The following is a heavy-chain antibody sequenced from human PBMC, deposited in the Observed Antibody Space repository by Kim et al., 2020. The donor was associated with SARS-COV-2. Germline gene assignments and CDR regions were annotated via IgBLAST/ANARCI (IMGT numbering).Heavy chain of an antibody. CDR2: IWYDGSNK. CDR1: GFTFSSYG. V-gene: IGHV3-33*06. CDR3: AKEVGSWYKVFDY. D-gene: IGHD6-13*01. Sequence: GGSLRLSCAASGFTFSSYGMHWVRQAPGKGLEWVAVIWYDGSNKYYADSVKGRFTISRDNSKNTLYLQMNSLRAEDTAVYYCAKEVGSWYKVFDYWGQGTLVTVSS. J-gene: IGHJ4*02.